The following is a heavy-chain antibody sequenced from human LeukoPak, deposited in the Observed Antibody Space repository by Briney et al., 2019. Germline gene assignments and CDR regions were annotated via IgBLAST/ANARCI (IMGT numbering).Heavy chain of an antibody. CDR1: GFTFDDYA. D-gene: IGHD3-10*01. J-gene: IGHJ4*02. CDR3: AKGGAAIPEGYGSGSGYFDY. CDR2: ISWNSGSI. V-gene: IGHV3-9*01. Sequence: PGGSLRLSCAASGFTFDDYAMHWVRQAPGKGLEWVSGISWNSGSIGYADSVKGRFTISRDNAKNSLYLQMNSLRAEDTALYYCAKGGAAIPEGYGSGSGYFDYWGQGTLVTVSS.